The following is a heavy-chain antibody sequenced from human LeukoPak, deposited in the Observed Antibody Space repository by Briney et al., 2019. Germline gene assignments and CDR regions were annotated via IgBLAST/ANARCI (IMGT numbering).Heavy chain of an antibody. D-gene: IGHD6-13*01. V-gene: IGHV4-34*01. Sequence: SETLSLTCAVYGGSFSGYYWSWIRQPPGKGLEWIGEINHSGSTNYNPSLKSRVTISVDTSKNQFSLKLSSVTAADTAVYYCARGYSSSWTFYYWGQGTLVTVSS. CDR3: ARGYSSSWTFYY. J-gene: IGHJ4*02. CDR2: INHSGST. CDR1: GGSFSGYY.